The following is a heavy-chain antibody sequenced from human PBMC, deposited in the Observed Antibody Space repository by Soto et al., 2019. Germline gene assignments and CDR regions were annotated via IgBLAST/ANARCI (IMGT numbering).Heavy chain of an antibody. CDR2: ISGGGGST. CDR1: GFTFSSYA. D-gene: IGHD3-10*01. Sequence: EVQLLESGGGLVQPGGSLRLSCAASGFTFSSYAMSWVRQAPGKGLEWVSAISGGGGSTYHADTVKGRFTLSRDNSKNTLYLQMSSLRAEDTAVYYCAKEVRLWFGPGVDNWGQGTLVTVSS. J-gene: IGHJ4*02. CDR3: AKEVRLWFGPGVDN. V-gene: IGHV3-23*01.